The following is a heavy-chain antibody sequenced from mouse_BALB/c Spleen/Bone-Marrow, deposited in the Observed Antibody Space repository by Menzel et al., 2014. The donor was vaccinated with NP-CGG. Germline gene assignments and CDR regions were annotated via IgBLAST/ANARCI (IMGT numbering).Heavy chain of an antibody. J-gene: IGHJ4*01. Sequence: EVKVEESGPDLVKPSQPLSLTCTVIGYSITSGYSWHWIRQFPGNNLEWMGYIHYSGSTGYNPSLKSRISITRDTSKNQFFLQLNSVTTEDTATYYCARRGDRLYAMDYWGQGTSVTVSS. V-gene: IGHV3-1*02. CDR2: IHYSGST. CDR3: ARRGDRLYAMDY. D-gene: IGHD3-3*01. CDR1: GYSITSGYS.